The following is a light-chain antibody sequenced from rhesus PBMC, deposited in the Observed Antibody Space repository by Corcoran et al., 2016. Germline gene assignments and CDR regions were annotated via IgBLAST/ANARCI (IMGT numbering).Light chain of an antibody. Sequence: DIQMTQSPSSLSASVGDRVTITCRASPGITNWLAWYQQKPGKAPKLLIYSASNLEKGVPSRFSGKGSGTAFTLTISSLQPEDIATYYCQQHDNSPYTFGRRSKVEIK. J-gene: IGKJ2*01. CDR1: PGITNW. CDR3: QQHDNSPYT. CDR2: SAS. V-gene: IGKV1-69*01.